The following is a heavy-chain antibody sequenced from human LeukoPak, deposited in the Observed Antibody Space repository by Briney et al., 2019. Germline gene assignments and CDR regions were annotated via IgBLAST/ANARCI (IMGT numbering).Heavy chain of an antibody. V-gene: IGHV5-51*01. J-gene: IGHJ4*02. CDR2: IYPGDSNT. Sequence: GESLKISCRASGYSFTNYWIGWVRQMPGKGLECMGIIYPGDSNTRYSPSFQGQVTISADKSINTAYLQWSSLRTSDTAMYYCTRDWELGYWGQGTLVTVSS. CDR3: TRDWELGY. CDR1: GYSFTNYW. D-gene: IGHD1-26*01.